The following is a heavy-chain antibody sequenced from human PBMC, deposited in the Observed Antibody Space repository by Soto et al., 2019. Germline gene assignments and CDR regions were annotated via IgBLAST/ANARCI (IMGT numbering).Heavy chain of an antibody. CDR3: ARALGNSGYAGLAV. J-gene: IGHJ6*02. CDR2: ISPDNGNT. D-gene: IGHD5-12*01. Sequence: QVQLVQSGGEVKKPGASVKVSCKASGYTFTIYGINWVRQAPGQGLEWMGWISPDNGNTNYTQKLQGRVTMTTDTSKSTASMQQRNQRSDVTAIYYCARALGNSGYAGLAVWGQGTTVTVS. V-gene: IGHV1-18*01. CDR1: GYTFTIYG.